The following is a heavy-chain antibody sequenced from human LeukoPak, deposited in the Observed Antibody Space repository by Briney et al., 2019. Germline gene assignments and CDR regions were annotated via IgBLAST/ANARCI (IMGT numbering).Heavy chain of an antibody. CDR3: ARGVVSSSWSPHADY. CDR2: IIPIFGTA. Sequence: SVKVSCKASGGTFSSYAISWVRQAPGQGLEWMGGIIPIFGTANYAQKFQGRVTITADESTSTAYMELSSLRSEDTAVYYCARGVVSSSWSPHADYWGQGTLVTVSS. CDR1: GGTFSSYA. J-gene: IGHJ4*02. D-gene: IGHD6-13*01. V-gene: IGHV1-69*13.